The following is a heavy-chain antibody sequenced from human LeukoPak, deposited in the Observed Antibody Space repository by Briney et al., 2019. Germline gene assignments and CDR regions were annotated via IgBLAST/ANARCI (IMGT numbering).Heavy chain of an antibody. D-gene: IGHD3-9*01. CDR2: IYPGDSEP. Sequence: GESLKISCKGSGYPFTSYWIGWVGQMPGKGLEWMGIIYPGDSEPKYSPSFLGQVTISADKSISTASLHWSSLKAADTAMYYFVRQNYDILTGDNVNYFDSWGQGTLVTVSS. V-gene: IGHV5-51*01. CDR1: GYPFTSYW. CDR3: VRQNYDILTGDNVNYFDS. J-gene: IGHJ4*02.